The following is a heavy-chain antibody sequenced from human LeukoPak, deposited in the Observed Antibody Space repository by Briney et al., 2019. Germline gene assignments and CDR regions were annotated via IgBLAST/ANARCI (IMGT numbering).Heavy chain of an antibody. CDR3: ARGTSAAGSFLAINDY. CDR2: VNDGGST. CDR1: GDSFGGYF. Sequence: SETLSLTCAVYGDSFGGYFWSWIRQPPGKGLEWIGEVNDGGSTNYNPSLRSRLTISVDASKRQFSLKLTSVTAADTAIYYCARGTSAAGSFLAINDYWGQGTLVTVSS. J-gene: IGHJ4*02. D-gene: IGHD6-13*01. V-gene: IGHV4-34*01.